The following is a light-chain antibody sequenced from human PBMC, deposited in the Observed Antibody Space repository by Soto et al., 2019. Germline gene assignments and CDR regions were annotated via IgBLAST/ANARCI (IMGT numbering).Light chain of an antibody. CDR2: SSN. J-gene: IGLJ3*02. V-gene: IGLV1-44*01. CDR3: AAWDDSLKTWV. Sequence: QSVLTQAPSASGTPGQRVTISCSGSGSNIGSNVVNWYQQLPGTAPKVLIYSSNQRPSGVPDRFSASKSGASASLAISGLQSDDEADYYCAAWDDSLKTWVFGGGTKLTVL. CDR1: GSNIGSNV.